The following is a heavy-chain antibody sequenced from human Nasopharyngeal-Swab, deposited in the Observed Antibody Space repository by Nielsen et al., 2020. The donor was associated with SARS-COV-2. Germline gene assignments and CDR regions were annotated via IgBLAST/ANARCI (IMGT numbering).Heavy chain of an antibody. V-gene: IGHV3-48*04. CDR3: ARDPLGMVGAHIDY. D-gene: IGHD1-26*01. Sequence: GESLKISCAASGFTFSSYSMNWVRQAPGKGLEWVSYISSTSSTIYYADSVKGRFTISRDNAKNSLYLQMDSLRAEDTAVYYCARDPLGMVGAHIDYWGQGTLVTVSS. J-gene: IGHJ4*02. CDR2: ISSTSSTI. CDR1: GFTFSSYS.